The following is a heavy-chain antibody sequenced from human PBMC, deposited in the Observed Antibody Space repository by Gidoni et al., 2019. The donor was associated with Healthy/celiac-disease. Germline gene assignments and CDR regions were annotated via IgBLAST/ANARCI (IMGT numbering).Heavy chain of an antibody. CDR2: INPSGGST. V-gene: IGHV1-46*04. J-gene: IGHJ4*02. Sequence: QVQLVQSGAEVKKPGASVKVSCKASGYTFTSYYMHWVRQAPGQGLEWMGIINPSGGSTSYAQKLQGRVTMTRDTSTSTVYMELSSLRSEDTAVYYCARGGIVLMVYAPDFDYWGQGTLVTVSS. CDR1: GYTFTSYY. CDR3: ARGGIVLMVYAPDFDY. D-gene: IGHD2-8*01.